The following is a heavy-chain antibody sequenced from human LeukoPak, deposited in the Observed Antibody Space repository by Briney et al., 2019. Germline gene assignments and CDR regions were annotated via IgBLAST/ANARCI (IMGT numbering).Heavy chain of an antibody. CDR1: GGSISSSSYY. D-gene: IGHD3-22*01. CDR2: IYYSAST. CDR3: ARDRPHSGYAVLVFDY. Sequence: PSETLSLTCTVSGGSISSSSYYWGWIRQPPGKGLEWIGSIYYSASTYYNPSLKSRVTISVATSKNQFSLKLSSVTAADTAVYYCARDRPHSGYAVLVFDYWGQGTLVTVSS. V-gene: IGHV4-39*07. J-gene: IGHJ4*02.